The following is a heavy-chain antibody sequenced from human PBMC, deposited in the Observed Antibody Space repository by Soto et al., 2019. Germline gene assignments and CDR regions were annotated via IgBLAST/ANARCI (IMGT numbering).Heavy chain of an antibody. Sequence: SETLSLTCTVSGGSISSGDYYWSWIRQPPGKGLEWIGYIYYSGSTYYNPSLKSRVTVSVDTSKNQFSLKLSSVTAADTAVYYCARVWSGYYDEYNWFDPWGQGTLVTVSS. CDR3: ARVWSGYYDEYNWFDP. D-gene: IGHD3-3*01. V-gene: IGHV4-30-4*01. CDR2: IYYSGST. J-gene: IGHJ5*02. CDR1: GGSISSGDYY.